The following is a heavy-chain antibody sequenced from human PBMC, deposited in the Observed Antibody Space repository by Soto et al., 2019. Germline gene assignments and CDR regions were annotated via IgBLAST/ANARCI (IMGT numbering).Heavy chain of an antibody. CDR1: GFPFSSYW. CDR3: TRSLDY. V-gene: IGHV3-7*01. Sequence: EVQLVESGGGLVQPGESLRLSCAASGFPFSSYWMDWVRQAPGKGLEWVANINQDGSQTYYVDSVAGRFTVSRDNAENSLYLQMNSLRVEDTAEYYCTRSLDYWGQGTLVTVSS. CDR2: INQDGSQT. J-gene: IGHJ4*02.